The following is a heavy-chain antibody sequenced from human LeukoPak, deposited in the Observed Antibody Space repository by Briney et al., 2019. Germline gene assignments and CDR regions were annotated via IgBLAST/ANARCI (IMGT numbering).Heavy chain of an antibody. J-gene: IGHJ4*02. CDR1: GFTFSSYA. Sequence: GGSLRLSCAASGFTFSSYAMSWVRQAPGKGLEWVSAISGSGGSTYYADSVKGRFTISRDNSKNTLYLQMNSLRAEDTAVYYCATDRPLSFREVINLDYWGQGTLVTVSS. V-gene: IGHV3-23*01. CDR2: ISGSGGST. D-gene: IGHD3-10*01. CDR3: ATDRPLSFREVINLDY.